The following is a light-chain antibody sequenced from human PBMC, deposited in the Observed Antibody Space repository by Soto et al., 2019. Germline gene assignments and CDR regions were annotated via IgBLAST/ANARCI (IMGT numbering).Light chain of an antibody. V-gene: IGKV2-28*01. J-gene: IGKJ2*01. Sequence: EIVMTQSPLSLPVTPGEPASFSCRSGQSLVHRDGNNNLDWYVQRPGQSPQLLIYLGSNRASGVPDRVSGSGSGTDFTLVISRVEAEDVGVYFCMQARQTPYTFGQGTKLEIK. CDR1: QSLVHRDGNNN. CDR3: MQARQTPYT. CDR2: LGS.